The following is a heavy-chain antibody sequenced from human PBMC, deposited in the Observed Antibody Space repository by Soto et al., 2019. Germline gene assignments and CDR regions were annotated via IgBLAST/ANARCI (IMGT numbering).Heavy chain of an antibody. V-gene: IGHV4-31*03. CDR3: ARVYNWKYAR. J-gene: IGHJ4*02. CDR1: GGSISSGGYY. Sequence: QVQLQESGPGLVKPSQTLSLTYTVSGGSISSGGYYWSWIRQHPGKGLEWIGYIYYGGSTYYNPSRKSRGTISVETCKSQFSLTLSSETAADTAVYYCARVYNWKYARWGQGTLVTVSS. D-gene: IGHD1-1*01. CDR2: IYYGGST.